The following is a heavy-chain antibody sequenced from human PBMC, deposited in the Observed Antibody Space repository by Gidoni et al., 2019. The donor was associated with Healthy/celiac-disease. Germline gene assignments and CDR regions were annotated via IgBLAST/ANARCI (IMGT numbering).Heavy chain of an antibody. CDR2: IYPGDSDT. D-gene: IGHD3-22*01. V-gene: IGHV5-51*01. J-gene: IGHJ4*02. Sequence: EVQLVQSGAEVKKPGESLKISCKGSGYSFTSYWIGWVRQMPGKGLEWMGSIYPGDSDTRYSPSFQGKFTISADNSISTAYLQWSSLKASDTAMYYCATSDSSGYYPPKGWGQGTLVTVSS. CDR1: GYSFTSYW. CDR3: ATSDSSGYYPPKG.